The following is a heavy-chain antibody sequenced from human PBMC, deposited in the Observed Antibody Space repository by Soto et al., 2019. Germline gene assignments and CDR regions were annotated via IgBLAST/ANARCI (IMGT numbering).Heavy chain of an antibody. Sequence: SGKVSFKASGFPFTRSAVQWVRPARGQRLAWIGWIVVGSGNTNYAQKFQERVTITRDMATSTAYMELSSLRSEDTAVYYCAADLHSSSWYRYYYYYGMDVWGQGTTVTVSS. CDR2: IVVGSGNT. CDR3: AADLHSSSWYRYYYYYGMDV. CDR1: GFPFTRSA. D-gene: IGHD6-13*01. J-gene: IGHJ6*01. V-gene: IGHV1-58*01.